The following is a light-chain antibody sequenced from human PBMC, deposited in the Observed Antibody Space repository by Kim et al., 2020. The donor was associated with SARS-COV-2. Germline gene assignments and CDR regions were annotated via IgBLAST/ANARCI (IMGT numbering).Light chain of an antibody. CDR2: EVN. CDR1: KNDVGTYNL. J-gene: IGLJ2*01. Sequence: QSALTQSASVSGSPGQSTTISCTGTKNDVGTYNLVSWYQQHPGKAPRLIIYEVNKRPSGVSDRFSGSKSGNTASLTISGLQAEDEADYYCSSYAGYGLGIFGGGTKVTVL. CDR3: SSYAGYGLGI. V-gene: IGLV2-23*02.